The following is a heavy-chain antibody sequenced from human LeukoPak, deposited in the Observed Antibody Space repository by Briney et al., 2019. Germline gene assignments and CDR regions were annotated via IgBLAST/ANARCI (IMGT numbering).Heavy chain of an antibody. CDR3: AKQLGYCSDGSCYFPY. CDR1: GFTFSTSW. Sequence: GGSLRLSCAASGFTFSTSWMSWVRQAPGKGLEWVSAISNNGGYTYYADSVQGRFIISRDNSKSTLCLQMNSLRAEDTAVYYCAKQLGYCSDGSCYFPYWGQGTLVTVSS. D-gene: IGHD2-15*01. CDR2: ISNNGGYT. V-gene: IGHV3-23*01. J-gene: IGHJ4*02.